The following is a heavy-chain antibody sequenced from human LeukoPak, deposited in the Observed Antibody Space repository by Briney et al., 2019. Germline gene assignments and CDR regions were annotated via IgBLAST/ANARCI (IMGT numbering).Heavy chain of an antibody. D-gene: IGHD4-23*01. CDR2: IYYSGST. CDR1: GGSISSYY. J-gene: IGHJ4*02. Sequence: KPSETLSLTCTVSGGSISSYYWSWIRQPPGKGLEWIGYIYYSGSTNYNPSLKSRVTISVDTSKNQFSLKLSSVTAADTAVYYCARSDYGGNSDYWGQGTLVTVSS. CDR3: ARSDYGGNSDY. V-gene: IGHV4-59*08.